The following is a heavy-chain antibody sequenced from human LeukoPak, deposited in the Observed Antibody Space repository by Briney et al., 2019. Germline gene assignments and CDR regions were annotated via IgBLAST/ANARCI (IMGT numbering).Heavy chain of an antibody. V-gene: IGHV3-30*04. CDR3: AKDGGYCSGGSCSNNYFDY. D-gene: IGHD2-15*01. CDR2: ISYDGSNA. J-gene: IGHJ4*02. Sequence: PGGSLRLSCAASGFTFNHYAMHWVRQAPGKGLEWVSIISYDGSNAYYSDSVKGRFTISRDNSKNTLYLQMNSLRAEDTAVYYFAKDGGYCSGGSCSNNYFDYWGQGPRSPSPQ. CDR1: GFTFNHYA.